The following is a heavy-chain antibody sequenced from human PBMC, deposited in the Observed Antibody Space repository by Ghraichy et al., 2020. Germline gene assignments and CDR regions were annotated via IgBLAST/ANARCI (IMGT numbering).Heavy chain of an antibody. J-gene: IGHJ6*02. V-gene: IGHV4-61*02. CDR1: GGSISSGSYY. CDR2: IYTSGST. CDR3: ARAAFTTTVTKLVDYYYGMDV. Sequence: SETLSLTCTVSGGSISSGSYYWSWIRQPAGKGLEWIGRIYTSGSTNYNPSLKSRVTISVDTSKNQFSLKLSSVTAADTAVYYCARAAFTTTVTKLVDYYYGMDVWGQGTTVTVSS. D-gene: IGHD4-11*01.